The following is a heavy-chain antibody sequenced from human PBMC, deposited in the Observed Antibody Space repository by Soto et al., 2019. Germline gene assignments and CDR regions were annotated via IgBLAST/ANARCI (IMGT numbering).Heavy chain of an antibody. Sequence: PSETLSLTCTVSGGSISSGGYYWSWIRQHPGKGLEWIGYIYYSGSTYYNPSLKSRVTISVDTSKNQFSLKLSSVTAADTAVYYCARDSAVRGAFDIWGQGTMVTVSS. J-gene: IGHJ3*02. CDR1: GGSISSGGYY. D-gene: IGHD3-16*02. CDR3: ARDSAVRGAFDI. V-gene: IGHV4-31*03. CDR2: IYYSGST.